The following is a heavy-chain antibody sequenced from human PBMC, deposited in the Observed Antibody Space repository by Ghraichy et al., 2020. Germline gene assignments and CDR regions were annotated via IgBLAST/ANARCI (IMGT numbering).Heavy chain of an antibody. CDR2: IYYTGST. CDR3: ARRGRGYSLYYYGLDV. J-gene: IGHJ6*02. Sequence: SQTLSLTCTVSGGSIRSHFWSWIRQCPGKGLEWIGYIYYTGSTNYSPSLGGRATISLDTSKNQFSLTLTSVTAADTAMYYCARRGRGYSLYYYGLDVWGPGTTVIVSS. V-gene: IGHV4-59*08. D-gene: IGHD5-18*01. CDR1: GGSIRSHF.